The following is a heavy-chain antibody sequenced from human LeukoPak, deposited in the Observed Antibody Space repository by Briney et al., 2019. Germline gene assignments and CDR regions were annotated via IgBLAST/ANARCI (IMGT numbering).Heavy chain of an antibody. CDR1: GYTFTSYD. V-gene: IGHV1-8*01. CDR3: ARDHSGSSWYSYYYGMDV. J-gene: IGHJ6*02. D-gene: IGHD6-13*01. Sequence: ASVKVSCKASGYTFTSYDINWVRQATGQGLEWMGWMNPNSGNTGYAQKFQGRVTMTRNTSISTAYMELSSLRSEDTAVYYCARDHSGSSWYSYYYGMDVWGQGTTVTVSS. CDR2: MNPNSGNT.